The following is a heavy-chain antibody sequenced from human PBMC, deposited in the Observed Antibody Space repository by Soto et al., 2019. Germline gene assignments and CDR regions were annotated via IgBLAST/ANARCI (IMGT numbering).Heavy chain of an antibody. Sequence: EVQLLESGGGLVQPGGSLRLSCAASGFTFSSNYMSWVRQAPGNGLEWVSVIYSGGSTYYADSVKGRFTISRDNSKNTLYLQMNSLRAEDTAVYYCARDGGIAAAGTSYYYYGMDVWGQGTTVTVSS. J-gene: IGHJ6*02. CDR3: ARDGGIAAAGTSYYYYGMDV. D-gene: IGHD6-13*01. V-gene: IGHV3-66*01. CDR2: IYSGGST. CDR1: GFTFSSNY.